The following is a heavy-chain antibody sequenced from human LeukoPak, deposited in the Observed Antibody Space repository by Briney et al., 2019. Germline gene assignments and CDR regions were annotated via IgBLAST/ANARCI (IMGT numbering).Heavy chain of an antibody. Sequence: SETLSLTCAVYGGSFSGYYWSWIRQPPGKGLEWIGEINHSGSTNYNPSLKSRVTISVDTSKNQFSLKLSSVTAADTAVYYCARLHCSSTSCYIGRSYFDYWGQGTLVTVSS. CDR2: INHSGST. CDR3: ARLHCSSTSCYIGRSYFDY. J-gene: IGHJ4*02. CDR1: GGSFSGYY. V-gene: IGHV4-34*01. D-gene: IGHD2-2*02.